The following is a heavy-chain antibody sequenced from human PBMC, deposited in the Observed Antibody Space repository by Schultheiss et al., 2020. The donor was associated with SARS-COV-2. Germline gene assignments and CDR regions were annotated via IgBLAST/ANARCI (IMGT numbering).Heavy chain of an antibody. J-gene: IGHJ6*03. CDR2: ISSTGAST. D-gene: IGHD3-3*01. V-gene: IGHV3-64*01. CDR1: GFTFSSYA. CDR3: AKAPTIFGYHMDV. Sequence: GGSLRLSCAASGFTFSSYAMHWVRQAPGKGLEYVSAISSTGASTYYANSVKGRFTISRDNSKNTLYLQMNSLRPEDTAVYYCAKAPTIFGYHMDVWGRGTTVTVSS.